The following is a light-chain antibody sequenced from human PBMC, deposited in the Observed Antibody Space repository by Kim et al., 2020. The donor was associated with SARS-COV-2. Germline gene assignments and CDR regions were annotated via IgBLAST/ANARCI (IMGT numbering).Light chain of an antibody. Sequence: DIQLTQSPSFLSANVGDRVTITCRTSQGISRYLAWYQQKPGKAPNLIIHGASNLQNGVPSRFSGSGSGTEFTLSISSLQPEDFATYFCQQVDDYPYTLGQGTKLEI. CDR1: QGISRY. CDR3: QQVDDYPYT. J-gene: IGKJ2*01. V-gene: IGKV1-9*01. CDR2: GAS.